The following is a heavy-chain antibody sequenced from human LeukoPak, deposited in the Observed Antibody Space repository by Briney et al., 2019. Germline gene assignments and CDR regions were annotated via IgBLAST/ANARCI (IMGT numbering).Heavy chain of an antibody. Sequence: GGSLRLSCAASGFTFRNYWMHWVRQAPGRGLVWVSRINSDGSSRNYADSVKGRFTISRDNAKNTLYLQMNSLRAEDTAVYYCASASSHRIAAGGDYWGQGTLVTVSS. CDR1: GFTFRNYW. V-gene: IGHV3-74*01. J-gene: IGHJ4*02. D-gene: IGHD6-13*01. CDR2: INSDGSSR. CDR3: ASASSHRIAAGGDY.